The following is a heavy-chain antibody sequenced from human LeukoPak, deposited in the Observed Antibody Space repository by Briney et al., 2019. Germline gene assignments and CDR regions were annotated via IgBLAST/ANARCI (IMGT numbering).Heavy chain of an antibody. CDR1: GGSVSSAAYY. CDR3: ARGYQLPFL. Sequence: PSETLSLTCTVSGGSVSSAAYYWSWIRQHPGTALEWIGYIYHSGSTYYNPSLKSRVTISVDRPKNQFSLKLSSVTAADTAVYYCARGYQLPFLWGQGTMVTVSS. J-gene: IGHJ3*01. D-gene: IGHD2-2*01. V-gene: IGHV4-30-2*01. CDR2: IYHSGST.